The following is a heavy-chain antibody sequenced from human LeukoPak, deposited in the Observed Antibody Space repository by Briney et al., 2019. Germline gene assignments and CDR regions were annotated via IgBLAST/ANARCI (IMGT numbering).Heavy chain of an antibody. Sequence: PGGSLRLSCAASGFTVSSNYMSWVRQAPGKGLEWVSVIYSGGNTSDAASVKGRLTISRANSKNTLYLQMNSLRAEDTAVYYWARERPPGAFDPWGQGTLVTVSS. CDR1: GFTVSSNY. CDR3: ARERPPGAFDP. V-gene: IGHV3-66*01. D-gene: IGHD3-10*01. J-gene: IGHJ5*02. CDR2: IYSGGNT.